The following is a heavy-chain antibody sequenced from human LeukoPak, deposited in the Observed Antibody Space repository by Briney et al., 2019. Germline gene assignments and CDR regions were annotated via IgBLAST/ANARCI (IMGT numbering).Heavy chain of an antibody. D-gene: IGHD6-19*01. J-gene: IGHJ4*02. V-gene: IGHV1-8*03. CDR3: ARGLAVAGTPVGY. Sequence: ASVTVSCKASGYTFTSYDINWVRQAAGQGLEGMGWMNPNSGNTGYAQKFQGRVTITRNTSISTAYMELSSPRSEDTAVYYCARGLAVAGTPVGYWGQGTLVTVSS. CDR1: GYTFTSYD. CDR2: MNPNSGNT.